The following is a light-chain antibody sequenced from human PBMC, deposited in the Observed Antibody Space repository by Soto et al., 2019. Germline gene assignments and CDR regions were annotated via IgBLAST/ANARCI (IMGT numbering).Light chain of an antibody. CDR1: QSISSW. V-gene: IGKV1-5*03. CDR3: QHYNTYWT. CDR2: KAS. J-gene: IGKJ1*01. Sequence: DIQMTQSPSTLSASVGDRVTITCRASQSISSWLAWYQQKPGKAPKLLIYKASSLESGVPSWFSGSGSGTEFTLTISSLQPDDFATYYCQHYNTYWTFGQGTKVEIK.